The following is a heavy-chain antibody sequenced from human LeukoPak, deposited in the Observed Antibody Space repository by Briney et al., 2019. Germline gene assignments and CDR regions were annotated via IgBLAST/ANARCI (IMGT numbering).Heavy chain of an antibody. J-gene: IGHJ6*03. V-gene: IGHV3-48*03. CDR2: ISSSGSTI. D-gene: IGHD5-12*01. CDR3: AASGYDYDNYYYMDV. Sequence: PGGSLRLSCAATGFTINNYEMNWVRQAPGKGLEGVSYISSSGSTIYYADSVKGRFTISRDNAKNSLYLQMNSLRAEDTAVYYCAASGYDYDNYYYMDVWGKGTTVTISS. CDR1: GFTINNYE.